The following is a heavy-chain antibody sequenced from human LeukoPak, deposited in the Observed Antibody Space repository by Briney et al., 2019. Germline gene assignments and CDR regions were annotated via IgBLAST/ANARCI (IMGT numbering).Heavy chain of an antibody. J-gene: IGHJ4*02. Sequence: GGSLRLSCAASGLTFSSYSMNWVRQAPGKGLEWVSSISSSSSYIYYADSVKGRFTTSRDNAKNSLYLQMNSLRAEDTAVYYCARDEGIQTPINDYWGQGTLVTVSS. V-gene: IGHV3-21*01. CDR1: GLTFSSYS. CDR2: ISSSSSYI. D-gene: IGHD6-13*01. CDR3: ARDEGIQTPINDY.